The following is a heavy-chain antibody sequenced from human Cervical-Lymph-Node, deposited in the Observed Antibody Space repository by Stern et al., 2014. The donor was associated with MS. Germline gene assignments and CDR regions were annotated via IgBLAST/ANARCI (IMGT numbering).Heavy chain of an antibody. V-gene: IGHV3-30*03. CDR1: EFTFSIYG. CDR2: GSYDESKK. D-gene: IGHD3-10*01. J-gene: IGHJ1*01. Sequence: LVESGGGVVQPGRSLRLSCVASEFTFSIYGMYWVRQAPGKGLEWVAVGSYDESKKYYADSVKGRFTISRDNSKNTLYLQMNSLRTEDTAMYYCATAPMYFYTSGSYDFWGQGTLVTVSS. CDR3: ATAPMYFYTSGSYDF.